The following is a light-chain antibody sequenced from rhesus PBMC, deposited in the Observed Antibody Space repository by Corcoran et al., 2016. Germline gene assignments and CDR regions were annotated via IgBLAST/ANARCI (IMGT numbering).Light chain of an antibody. CDR1: QSVSSY. V-gene: IGKV3S9*01. J-gene: IGKJ1*01. CDR2: GAS. CDR3: QQYSNWPRT. Sequence: EIVMTQSPATLSLSPGERATLSCRASQSVSSYVAWYQQKPGQAPRLLIYGASSRAPGIPDSFSGSGSGTDFTLTISSLEPEDFAVYYCQQYSNWPRTFGQGTKVEIK.